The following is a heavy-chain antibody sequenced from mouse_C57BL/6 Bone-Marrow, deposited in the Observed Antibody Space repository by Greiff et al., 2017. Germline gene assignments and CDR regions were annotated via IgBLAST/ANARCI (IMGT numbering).Heavy chain of an antibody. D-gene: IGHD1-1*01. Sequence: QVQLQQPGAELVKPGASVKLSCKASGYTFTSYWMPWVKQRPGQGLEWIGEIDPSDSYTNYNQKFKGKATLTVDTSSSTAYMQLSSLTSEDSAVYYCARENYYGSSQYYFDYWGQGTTLTVSS. V-gene: IGHV1-50*01. J-gene: IGHJ2*01. CDR2: IDPSDSYT. CDR1: GYTFTSYW. CDR3: ARENYYGSSQYYFDY.